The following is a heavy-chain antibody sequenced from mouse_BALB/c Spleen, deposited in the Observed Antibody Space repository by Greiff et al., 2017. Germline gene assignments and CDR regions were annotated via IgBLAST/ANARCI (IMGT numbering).Heavy chain of an antibody. CDR3: ARKDDYTYWYFDV. D-gene: IGHD2-4*01. V-gene: IGHV3-2*02. CDR1: GYSITSDYA. CDR2: ISYSGST. J-gene: IGHJ1*01. Sequence: VQLKESGPGLVKPSQSLSLTCTVTGYSITSDYAWNWIRQFPGNKLEWMGYISYSGSTSYNPSLKSRISITRDTSKNQFFLQLNSVTTEDTATYYCARKDDYTYWYFDVWGAGTTVTVSS.